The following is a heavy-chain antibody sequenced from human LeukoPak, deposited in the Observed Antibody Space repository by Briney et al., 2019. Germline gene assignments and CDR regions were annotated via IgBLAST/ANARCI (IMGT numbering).Heavy chain of an antibody. V-gene: IGHV3-23*01. J-gene: IGHJ4*02. Sequence: GGSPRLSCAASGFTFSSYAMSWVRQAPGKGLELVSAISGSGGSTYYADSVKGRFTISRDNSKNTLYLQMNSLRAEDTAVYYCAKCTMVRGADYWGQGTLVTVSS. D-gene: IGHD3-10*01. CDR1: GFTFSSYA. CDR3: AKCTMVRGADY. CDR2: ISGSGGST.